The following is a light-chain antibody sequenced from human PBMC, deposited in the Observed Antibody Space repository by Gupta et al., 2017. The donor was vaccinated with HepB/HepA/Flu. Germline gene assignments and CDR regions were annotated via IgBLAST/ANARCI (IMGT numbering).Light chain of an antibody. Sequence: SYDLSQPPSVSVSPGQTVSISCSGDKLEDKYVSWYQQRPDQSPVLVIFKDIKRPSEIPERFSGSNSGNTATLTISGAQARDEADYFCQAWDGSAAVFGAGTKVTVL. CDR2: KDI. J-gene: IGLJ1*01. V-gene: IGLV3-1*01. CDR1: KLEDKY. CDR3: QAWDGSAAV.